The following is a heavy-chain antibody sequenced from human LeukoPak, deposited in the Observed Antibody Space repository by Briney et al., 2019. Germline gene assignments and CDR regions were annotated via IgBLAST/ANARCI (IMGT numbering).Heavy chain of an antibody. J-gene: IGHJ4*02. Sequence: PSETLSLTYTVSGDSISSGDYYWSWIRQPAGKGLEWIGRISSSGSTYYNPSLKSRVTISVDSSKNQFSLKLSSVTAADTAMYYCARVKRKYQVLKPLHETPSHYFDYWGQGTLVTVSS. V-gene: IGHV4-61*02. D-gene: IGHD2-2*01. CDR2: ISSSGST. CDR1: GDSISSGDYY. CDR3: ARVKRKYQVLKPLHETPSHYFDY.